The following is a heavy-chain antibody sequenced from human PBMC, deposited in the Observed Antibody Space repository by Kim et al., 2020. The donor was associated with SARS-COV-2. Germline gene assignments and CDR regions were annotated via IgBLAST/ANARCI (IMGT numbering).Heavy chain of an antibody. CDR3: ATSKFTYYYDSSGGTGIDAFDI. V-gene: IGHV5-51*01. Sequence: GESLKISCKGSGYSFTSYWIGWVRQMPGKGLEWMGIIYPGDSDTRYSPSFQGQVNIPADKSISTAYLQWSSLKASDPAMYYRATSKFTYYYDSSGGTGIDAFDIWGQGTMVTVSS. J-gene: IGHJ3*02. CDR1: GYSFTSYW. CDR2: IYPGDSDT. D-gene: IGHD3-22*01.